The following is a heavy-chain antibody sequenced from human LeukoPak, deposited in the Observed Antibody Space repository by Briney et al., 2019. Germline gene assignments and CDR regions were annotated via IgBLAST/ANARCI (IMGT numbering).Heavy chain of an antibody. D-gene: IGHD6-19*01. CDR2: LNGGGDST. CDR3: AKDRYSSGWYLEYFDY. V-gene: IGHV3-23*01. Sequence: GGSLRLSCAASGFTFSSYVMSWVRQAPGKGLEWVSALNGGGDSTYYVDSVKGRFTTSRDNSKNTLYLQMNSLRAEDTAVYYCAKDRYSSGWYLEYFDYWGQGTLVTVSS. J-gene: IGHJ4*02. CDR1: GFTFSSYV.